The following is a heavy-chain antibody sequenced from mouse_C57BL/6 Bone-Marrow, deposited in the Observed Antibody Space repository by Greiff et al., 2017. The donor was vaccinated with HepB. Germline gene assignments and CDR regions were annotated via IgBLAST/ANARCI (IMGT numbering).Heavy chain of an antibody. Sequence: VQLQQSVAELVRPGASVKLSCTASGFNIKNTYMHWVKQRPEQGLEWIGRIDPANGNTKYAPKFQGKATIPADTSATTAYLQLSSLTSEDTAIYYCAREGIYDGYDYAMDYWGQGTSVTVSS. CDR1: GFNIKNTY. D-gene: IGHD2-3*01. CDR2: IDPANGNT. J-gene: IGHJ4*01. V-gene: IGHV14-3*01. CDR3: AREGIYDGYDYAMDY.